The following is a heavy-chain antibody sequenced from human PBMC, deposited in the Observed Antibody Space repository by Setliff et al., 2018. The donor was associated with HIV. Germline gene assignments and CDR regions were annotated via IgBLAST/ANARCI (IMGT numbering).Heavy chain of an antibody. J-gene: IGHJ4*02. CDR2: VHFGGST. CDR1: SGSIGSNYY. V-gene: IGHV4-39*01. CDR3: ARPALGIGGGSMFDS. Sequence: SETLSLTCSVSSGSIGSNYYWGWVRRPPGKGLEWIGDVHFGGSTYYNPSLDSRVTIHVATSKKQFFLSLSSVTAADTAVYYCARPALGIGGGSMFDSWGQGILVTVSS. D-gene: IGHD3-3*01.